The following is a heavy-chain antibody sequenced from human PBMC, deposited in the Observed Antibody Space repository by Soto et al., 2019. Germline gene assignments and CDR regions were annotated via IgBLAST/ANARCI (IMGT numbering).Heavy chain of an antibody. CDR2: IYYSGST. D-gene: IGHD3-10*01. CDR1: GGSISSYY. J-gene: IGHJ5*02. CDR3: ARLLFGAANWFDP. Sequence: SETLSLTCTVAGGSISSYYWSWIRQPPGKGLEWIGYIYYSGSTNYNPSLKSRVTISVDTSKNQFSLKLSSVTAADTAVYYCARLLFGAANWFDPWGQGTLVTVSS. V-gene: IGHV4-59*01.